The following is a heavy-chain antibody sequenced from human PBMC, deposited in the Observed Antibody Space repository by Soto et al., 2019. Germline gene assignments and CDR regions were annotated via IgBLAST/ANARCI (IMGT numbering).Heavy chain of an antibody. CDR3: ARSYYYDSSGALDY. Sequence: PSETLSLTCTVSGGSVSSGSYYWSWIRQPPGKGLEWIGYIYYSGSTNYNPSLKSRVTISVDTSKNQFSLKLSSVTAADTAVYYCARSYYYDSSGALDYWGQGTLVTVS. V-gene: IGHV4-61*01. J-gene: IGHJ4*02. CDR1: GGSVSSGSYY. D-gene: IGHD3-22*01. CDR2: IYYSGST.